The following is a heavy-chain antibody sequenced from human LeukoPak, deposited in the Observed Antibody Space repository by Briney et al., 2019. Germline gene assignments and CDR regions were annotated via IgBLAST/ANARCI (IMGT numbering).Heavy chain of an antibody. Sequence: PGGSLRLSCAASGFTFSSYGIHWVRQAPGKGLEWVAVISYDGSNEYYEDSVKSRFTISRDNSKNTLYLQMNSLRAEDTAVYYCAKGWSRSPPNYYYYALDVWGQGTTVTVSS. CDR1: GFTFSSYG. CDR2: ISYDGSNE. CDR3: AKGWSRSPPNYYYYALDV. D-gene: IGHD1-1*01. J-gene: IGHJ6*02. V-gene: IGHV3-30*18.